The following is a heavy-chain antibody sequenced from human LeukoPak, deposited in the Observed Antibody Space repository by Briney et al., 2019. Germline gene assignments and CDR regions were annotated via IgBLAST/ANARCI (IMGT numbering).Heavy chain of an antibody. CDR2: ITAGGDST. CDR3: AKSHASIWSVYDY. D-gene: IGHD3-3*01. J-gene: IGHJ4*02. V-gene: IGHV3-23*01. Sequence: GGSLRLSCAASGFTFSGHAMSWVRLAPGEGLEWVSAITAGGDSTYYAESVKGRFTISRDNLKNMVFLQMSTLRAEDTAIYYCAKSHASIWSVYDYWGQGTLVTVSS. CDR1: GFTFSGHA.